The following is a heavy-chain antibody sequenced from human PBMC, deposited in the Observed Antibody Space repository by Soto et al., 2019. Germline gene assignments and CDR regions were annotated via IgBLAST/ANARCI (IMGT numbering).Heavy chain of an antibody. D-gene: IGHD1-26*01. J-gene: IGHJ6*02. CDR1: GDSVSSNSAA. CDR2: TYYRSKWYN. V-gene: IGHV6-1*01. Sequence: SQTLSLTCAISGDSVSSNSAAWNWIRQSPSRGLEWLGRTYYRSKWYNDCAVSVKSRITINPDTSKNQFSLQLNSVTPEDTAVYYCARDLRSYDYTYYYYGMDVWGQGTTVTVSS. CDR3: ARDLRSYDYTYYYYGMDV.